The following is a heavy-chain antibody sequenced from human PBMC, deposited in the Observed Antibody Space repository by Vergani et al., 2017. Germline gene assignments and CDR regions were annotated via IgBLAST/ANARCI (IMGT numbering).Heavy chain of an antibody. D-gene: IGHD6-13*01. CDR1: GFTFSDYY. V-gene: IGHV3-11*01. CDR3: ARISIVAAGDFDY. CDR2: ISSSGSII. J-gene: IGHJ4*02. Sequence: QVQLVESGGGLVKPGESLRRSCAASGFTFSDYYMSWIRQAPGKGLEWVSYISSSGSIIYYADSVKGRFTIARDNAKNSLFLQMNSLRAEDTAVYYCARISIVAAGDFDYWGQGTLVTVSS.